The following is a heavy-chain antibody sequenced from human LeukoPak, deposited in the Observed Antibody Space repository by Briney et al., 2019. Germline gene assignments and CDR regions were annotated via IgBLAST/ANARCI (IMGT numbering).Heavy chain of an antibody. CDR2: IYYSGST. D-gene: IGHD6-6*01. CDR1: GGSIGSYY. Sequence: SETLSLTCTVSGGSIGSYYWSWIRQPPGKGLEWIGYIYYSGSTNYNPSLKSRVTISIDTSKNQFSLKLSSVTAADTAMYYCARFSSSSLDYWGQGTLVTVSS. V-gene: IGHV4-59*01. J-gene: IGHJ4*02. CDR3: ARFSSSSLDY.